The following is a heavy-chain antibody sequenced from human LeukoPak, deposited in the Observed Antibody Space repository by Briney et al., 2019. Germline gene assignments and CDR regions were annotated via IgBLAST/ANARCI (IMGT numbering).Heavy chain of an antibody. V-gene: IGHV3-48*01. J-gene: IGHJ4*02. CDR3: ARDRCRVGAQPHFDY. CDR1: GFTFSSYS. Sequence: GGSLRLSCAASGFTFSSYSMNWVRQAPGKGLEWVSYISSSSSTIYYADSVKGRFTISRDNAKNSLYLQMNSLRAEDTAVYYCARDRCRVGAQPHFDYWGQGTLVTVSS. CDR2: ISSSSSTI. D-gene: IGHD1-26*01.